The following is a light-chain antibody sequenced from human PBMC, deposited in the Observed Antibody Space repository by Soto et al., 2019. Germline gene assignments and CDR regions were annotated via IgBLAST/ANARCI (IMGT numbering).Light chain of an antibody. CDR2: GAS. Sequence: EKALTQAPVTLSLTTGERSTLSCMASQSVSSNLAWYQQRPGQAPRLLIYGASTRASGVPDRFSGSGSGTEFILTISSLQSEDSAVYYCQQYDVWPALSSGGGTKVDIK. J-gene: IGKJ4*01. CDR3: QQYDVWPALS. V-gene: IGKV3-15*01. CDR1: QSVSSN.